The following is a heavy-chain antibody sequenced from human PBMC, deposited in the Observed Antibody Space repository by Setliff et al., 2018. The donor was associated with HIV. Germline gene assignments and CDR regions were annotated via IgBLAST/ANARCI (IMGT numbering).Heavy chain of an antibody. V-gene: IGHV3-23*01. D-gene: IGHD3-22*01. CDR2: VSPGGDTT. CDR1: GFAFSNFD. CDR3: AKPTSGYYPRPFDL. J-gene: IGHJ4*02. Sequence: GESLRLSCAASGFAFSNFDMNWVRQSPEKGLEWVSAVSPGGDTTYYPDSVKGRFTVARDDSRNMLFLQMNNLGVEDTAIYYCAKPTSGYYPRPFDLWGQGTMVTVSS.